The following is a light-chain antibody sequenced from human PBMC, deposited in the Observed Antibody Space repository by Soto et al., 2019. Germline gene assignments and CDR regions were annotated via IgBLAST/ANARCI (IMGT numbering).Light chain of an antibody. J-gene: IGLJ2*01. V-gene: IGLV1-40*01. CDR1: SSNIGAGYD. CDR3: QSYDSSLGGVV. CDR2: GNS. Sequence: QSVLTQPPSVSGAPGQRVTISCTGSSSNIGAGYDVHWYQQLPGTAPKLLIYGNSNRPSGVPDRFSGSKSGTSASLAITGLQAEDEADDSCQSYDSSLGGVVFGGGTKLTVL.